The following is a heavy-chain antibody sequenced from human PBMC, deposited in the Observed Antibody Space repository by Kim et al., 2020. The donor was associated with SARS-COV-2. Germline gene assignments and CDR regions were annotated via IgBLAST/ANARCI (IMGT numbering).Heavy chain of an antibody. CDR3: ARDKKGSGSYWDY. V-gene: IGHV4-59*01. Sequence: YNPSLKSRVTISVDTSKNQFSLKLSSVTAADTAVYYCARDKKGSGSYWDYWGQGTLVTVSS. J-gene: IGHJ4*02. D-gene: IGHD3-10*01.